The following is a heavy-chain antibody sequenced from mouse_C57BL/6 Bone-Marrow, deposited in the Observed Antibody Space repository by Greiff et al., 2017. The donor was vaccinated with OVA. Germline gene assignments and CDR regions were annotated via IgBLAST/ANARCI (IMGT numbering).Heavy chain of an antibody. Sequence: VQLQQSDAELVKPGASVKISCTVSGYTFTDHTIHWMKQRPEQGLEWIGYIYPRDGSSRYNEKFKGKATLTDDKSSSTAYMQLNSLTSEDSAVFFCARRTTVGYFDVWGTGTTVTVSS. CDR2: IYPRDGSS. D-gene: IGHD1-1*01. V-gene: IGHV1-78*01. CDR1: GYTFTDHT. CDR3: ARRTTVGYFDV. J-gene: IGHJ1*03.